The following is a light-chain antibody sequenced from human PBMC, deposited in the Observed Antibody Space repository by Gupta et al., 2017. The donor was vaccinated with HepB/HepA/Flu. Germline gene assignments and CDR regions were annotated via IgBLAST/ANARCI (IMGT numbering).Light chain of an antibody. CDR1: RTVFYSSNNKNY. V-gene: IGKV4-1*01. CDR2: WAS. CDR3: QQYYSAPRT. Sequence: DNVMTQSPDSLTVSLGERATINCKSSRTVFYSSNNKNYVAWYQQKAGQPPKLLIYWASTRESGVPERFSGSGSGTDLTLTISSLQAEDVAVYYCQQYYSAPRTFGQGTKVEI. J-gene: IGKJ1*01.